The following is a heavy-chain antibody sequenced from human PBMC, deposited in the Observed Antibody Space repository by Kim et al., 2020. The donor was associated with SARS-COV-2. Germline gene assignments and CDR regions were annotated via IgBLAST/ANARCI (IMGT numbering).Heavy chain of an antibody. CDR3: GRFGRSWDSPPAY. CDR2: IHQDGNEK. V-gene: IGHV3-7*01. Sequence: GGSLRLSCVGSGFTFNTYWMTWVRQAPGRGLEWVTNIHQDGNEKYYVDSVRGRFTVSRDNAKNSLYLQMNSLRAEDTAVYYCGRFGRSWDSPPAYWGQGALVTVSS. J-gene: IGHJ4*02. D-gene: IGHD1-26*01. CDR1: GFTFNTYW.